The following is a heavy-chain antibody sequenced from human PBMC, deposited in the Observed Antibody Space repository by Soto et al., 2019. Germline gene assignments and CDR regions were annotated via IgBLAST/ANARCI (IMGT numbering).Heavy chain of an antibody. Sequence: XGSLRLYCSASGFNFSRYWTHWVRQVPGRGLMWVSHINSDGSRTSYADSVKGRFTISRDNAKNTLYLQMNSLRAEDTAVYYCARDLRSCTSARCYSYYYGMDVWGQGTTVTVSS. D-gene: IGHD2-2*01. CDR3: ARDLRSCTSARCYSYYYGMDV. J-gene: IGHJ6*02. CDR1: GFNFSRYW. V-gene: IGHV3-74*01. CDR2: INSDGSRT.